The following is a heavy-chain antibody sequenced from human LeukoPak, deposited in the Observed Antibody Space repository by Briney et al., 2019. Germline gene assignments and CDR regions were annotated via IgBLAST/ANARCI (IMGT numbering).Heavy chain of an antibody. CDR1: GFTFSSYG. Sequence: GRSLRLSCAASGFTFSSYGMHWVRQAPGKGLEWVAVVSYDGSNKYYADSVKGRFTISRANSKNTLYLQMNSLRPEDTAVYYCAKDSYYGSGSYFYFDYWGQGTLVTVSS. J-gene: IGHJ4*02. CDR3: AKDSYYGSGSYFYFDY. CDR2: VSYDGSNK. D-gene: IGHD3-10*01. V-gene: IGHV3-30*18.